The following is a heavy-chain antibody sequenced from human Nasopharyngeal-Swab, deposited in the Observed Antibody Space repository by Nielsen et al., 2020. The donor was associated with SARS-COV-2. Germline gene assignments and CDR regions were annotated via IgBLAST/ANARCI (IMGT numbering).Heavy chain of an antibody. CDR1: GFTFSTYW. J-gene: IGHJ4*02. CDR2: IKQDGTAE. Sequence: GESLKISCIASGFTFSTYWMSWVRQAPGKGPEWVANIKQDGTAEFYVDSVKGRFTISRDNAKNSLYLQMNSLTVVDTAVYYCARSIDYLGQGTLVTVSS. V-gene: IGHV3-7*03. CDR3: ARSIDY.